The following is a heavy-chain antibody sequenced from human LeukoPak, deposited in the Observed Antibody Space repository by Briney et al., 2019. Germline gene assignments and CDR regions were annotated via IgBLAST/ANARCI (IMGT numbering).Heavy chain of an antibody. CDR1: GFTSGSYG. J-gene: IGHJ1*01. V-gene: IGHV3-23*01. CDR3: AIMHGYYDGSGYWVQ. D-gene: IGHD3-22*01. Sequence: GGSLRLSCAASGFTSGSYGMSWVRQAPGKGLEWVSFITPNADRTSYADSVEGRFTISRDNPRNTLYMQMNSLRDEDTALYYCAIMHGYYDGSGYWVQWGQGTLVTVSS. CDR2: ITPNADRT.